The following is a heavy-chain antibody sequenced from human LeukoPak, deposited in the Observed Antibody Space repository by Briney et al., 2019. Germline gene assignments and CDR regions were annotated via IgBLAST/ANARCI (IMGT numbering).Heavy chain of an antibody. CDR3: ARKVPNDSSGYYYRGQFDP. V-gene: IGHV1-18*04. Sequence: ASVKVSCKASGYTFTGYYMHWVRQAPGQGLEWMGWISTYHGDTNYAQKLQGRVTMTTDTSTSTAYMELSSLRSEDTAVYYCARKVPNDSSGYYYRGQFDPWGQGTLVTVSS. CDR1: GYTFTGYY. J-gene: IGHJ5*02. D-gene: IGHD3-22*01. CDR2: ISTYHGDT.